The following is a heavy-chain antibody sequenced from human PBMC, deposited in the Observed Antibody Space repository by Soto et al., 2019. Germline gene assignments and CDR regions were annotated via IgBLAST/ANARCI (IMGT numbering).Heavy chain of an antibody. CDR3: ARGGLIRGVLYY. J-gene: IGHJ4*02. D-gene: IGHD3-10*01. V-gene: IGHV4-34*01. Sequence: QVQLQQWGAGLLKPSETLSLTCAVYDGSSNNYYWSWIRQPPGKGLEWIGEINHSGRTNYNASLKIRVTISEDTSKKQVSLELRFVTAADTAVYYCARGGLIRGVLYYWGQGTLGTVSS. CDR2: INHSGRT. CDR1: DGSSNNYY.